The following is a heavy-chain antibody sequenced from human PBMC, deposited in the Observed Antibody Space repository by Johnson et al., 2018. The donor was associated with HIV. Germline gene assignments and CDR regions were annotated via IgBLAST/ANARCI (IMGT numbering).Heavy chain of an antibody. CDR2: IYSGGSP. J-gene: IGHJ3*02. V-gene: IGHV3-66*01. Sequence: VQLVESGGGVVQPGGSLRLSCAASGFTVSSNYMSWVRQAPGKGLEWVSVIYSGGSPYYTDSVKGRFTISRDNSKNTLYLQMNSLRAEDTAVYYCATFDAFDIWGQGTMVTVAS. CDR1: GFTVSSNY. CDR3: ATFDAFDI.